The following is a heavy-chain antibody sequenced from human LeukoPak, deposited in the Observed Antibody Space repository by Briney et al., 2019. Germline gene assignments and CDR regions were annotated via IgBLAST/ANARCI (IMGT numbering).Heavy chain of an antibody. CDR1: GFTFGSHG. J-gene: IGHJ4*02. V-gene: IGHV3-23*01. CDR3: ATYRQVLLPFES. Sequence: GGSLRLSCAASGFTFGSHGMNWVRQAPGKGLEWVSGISPNGVITYYADSVRGRFTISRDNSKSTLSLQMNSLRAEDTAIYYCATYRQVLLPFESWGQGTLVTVSS. D-gene: IGHD2-8*02. CDR2: ISPNGVIT.